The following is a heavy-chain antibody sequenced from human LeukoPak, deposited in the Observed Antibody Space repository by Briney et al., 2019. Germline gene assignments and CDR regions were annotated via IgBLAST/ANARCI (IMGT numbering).Heavy chain of an antibody. J-gene: IGHJ6*02. CDR1: GYTFTNYN. Sequence: ASVKVSCKASGYTFTNYNMHWVRQAPGQRLEWMGWINAGSGNTEYSQKFQGRATITRDTSASTAYMELSSLRSEDTAVYYCARGIGWIQNVWGQGTTVTVSS. V-gene: IGHV1-3*01. D-gene: IGHD5-18*01. CDR2: INAGSGNT. CDR3: ARGIGWIQNV.